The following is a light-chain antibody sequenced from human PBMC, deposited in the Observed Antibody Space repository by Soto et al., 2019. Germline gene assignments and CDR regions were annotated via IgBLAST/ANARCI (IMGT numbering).Light chain of an antibody. Sequence: DIQMTQSPSSLSASIGDRITITCRASQSISTYLNWYQQKPGKAPRLLIYGASTLQNGVPSRFXGCGSATDYTLTISSLQPEDFATYYCQQSFITPPLTFGGGTKVEMK. CDR1: QSISTY. J-gene: IGKJ4*01. V-gene: IGKV1-39*01. CDR3: QQSFITPPLT. CDR2: GAS.